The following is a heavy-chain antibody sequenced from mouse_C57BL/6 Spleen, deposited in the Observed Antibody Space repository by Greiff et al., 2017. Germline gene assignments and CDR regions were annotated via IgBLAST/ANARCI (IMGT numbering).Heavy chain of an antibody. Sequence: QVQLQQPGAELVRPGSSVKLSCKASGYTFTSYWMHWVKQRPIQGLEWIGNIDPSDSETHYNQKFKDKATLTVDKSSSTAYMQLSSLTSEDSAVYYCARMVYGSSYYYAMDYWGQGTSVTVSS. D-gene: IGHD1-1*01. CDR3: ARMVYGSSYYYAMDY. V-gene: IGHV1-52*01. CDR2: IDPSDSET. CDR1: GYTFTSYW. J-gene: IGHJ4*01.